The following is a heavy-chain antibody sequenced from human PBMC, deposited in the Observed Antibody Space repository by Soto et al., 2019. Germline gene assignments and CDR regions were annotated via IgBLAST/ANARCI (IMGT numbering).Heavy chain of an antibody. D-gene: IGHD3-3*01. Sequence: EVQLVESGGGLVKPGGSLRLSCAASGFTFSSYSMNWVRQAPGKGLEWVSSISSSSSYIYYADSVKGRFTISRDNAKNSLYLQMNSLRAEDTAVYYCARGVERFLEWRRHWFDPWGQGTLVTVSS. CDR1: GFTFSSYS. CDR2: ISSSSSYI. J-gene: IGHJ5*02. V-gene: IGHV3-21*01. CDR3: ARGVERFLEWRRHWFDP.